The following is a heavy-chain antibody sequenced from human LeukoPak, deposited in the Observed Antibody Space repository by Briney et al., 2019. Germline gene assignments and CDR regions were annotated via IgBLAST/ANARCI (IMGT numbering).Heavy chain of an antibody. CDR3: ARDRSPYYYDSSGYYPFDY. Sequence: GGSLRLSCAASGFTFSSYAMSWVRQAPGKGLEWVSYISSSGSTIYYADSVKGRFTISRDNAKNSLYLQMNSLRAEDTAVYYCARDRSPYYYDSSGYYPFDYWGQGTLVTVSS. CDR1: GFTFSSYA. D-gene: IGHD3-22*01. J-gene: IGHJ4*02. V-gene: IGHV3-48*04. CDR2: ISSSGSTI.